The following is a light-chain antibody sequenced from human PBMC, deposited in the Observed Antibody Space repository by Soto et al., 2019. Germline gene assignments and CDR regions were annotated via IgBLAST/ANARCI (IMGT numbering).Light chain of an antibody. CDR1: SSNIGAGYD. J-gene: IGLJ2*01. Sequence: QSVLTQPPSVSGAPGQRVTISCTGSSSNIGAGYDVHWYQQLPGTAPKLLIYGNSNRPSGVPDRFSGSKSGTSATLAITGIQAEDEADYYCQSYDISLSGSVVFGGGTKVTVL. CDR3: QSYDISLSGSVV. CDR2: GNS. V-gene: IGLV1-40*01.